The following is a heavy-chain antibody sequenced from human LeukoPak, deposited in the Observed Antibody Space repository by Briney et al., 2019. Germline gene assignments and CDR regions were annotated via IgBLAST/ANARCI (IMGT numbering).Heavy chain of an antibody. D-gene: IGHD3-22*01. CDR3: AKGSDWDDTPGY. Sequence: GGSLRLSCAASGFTFSSYAMSWVRQAPGKGLERVSAISGSGGSTYYADSVKGRFTISRDNSKNTLYLQMNSLRAEDTAVYYCAKGSDWDDTPGYWGQGTLVTVSS. CDR1: GFTFSSYA. CDR2: ISGSGGST. V-gene: IGHV3-23*01. J-gene: IGHJ4*02.